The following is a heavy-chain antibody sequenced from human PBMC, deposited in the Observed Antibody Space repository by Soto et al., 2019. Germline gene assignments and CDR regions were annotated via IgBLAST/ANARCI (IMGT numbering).Heavy chain of an antibody. CDR1: GFTFSSYS. Sequence: EVQLVESGGGLVKPGGSLRLSCAASGFTFSSYSMNWVRQAPGKGLEWVSSISSSSSYIYYADSVKGRFTISSDNAKNSLYLQMNSLRAEDTAVYYCARDQGNYDFWSGYYNYYYGMDVWGQGTTVTVSS. CDR2: ISSSSSYI. D-gene: IGHD3-3*01. V-gene: IGHV3-21*01. J-gene: IGHJ6*02. CDR3: ARDQGNYDFWSGYYNYYYGMDV.